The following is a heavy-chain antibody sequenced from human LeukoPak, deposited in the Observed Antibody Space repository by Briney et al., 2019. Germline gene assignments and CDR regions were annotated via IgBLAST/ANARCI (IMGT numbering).Heavy chain of an antibody. CDR2: ISSSSSTI. Sequence: PGGSLRLSCAASGFTFSSYSMNWVRQAPGKGLEWVSYISSSSSTIYYADSVEGRFTISRDNAKNSLYLQMNSLRAEDTAVYYCARDRSDVVPAASARGDYWGQGTLVTVSS. CDR1: GFTFSSYS. CDR3: ARDRSDVVPAASARGDY. D-gene: IGHD2-2*01. J-gene: IGHJ4*02. V-gene: IGHV3-48*01.